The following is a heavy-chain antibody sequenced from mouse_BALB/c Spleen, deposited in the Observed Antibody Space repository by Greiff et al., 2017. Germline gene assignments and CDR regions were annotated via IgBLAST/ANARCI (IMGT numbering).Heavy chain of an antibody. J-gene: IGHJ3*01. V-gene: IGHV1S16*01. CDR3: TIGHDGYYDWFAY. CDR2: INPSNGGT. Sequence: QVQLQQPGAELVKPGASVKLSCKASGYTFTSYWMHRVKLRPGQGFEWIGEINPSNGGTNYNEKFKRKATLTVDKSSSTAYMQLSSLTSEDSAVYYCTIGHDGYYDWFAYWGQGTLVTVSA. CDR1: GYTFTSYW. D-gene: IGHD2-3*01.